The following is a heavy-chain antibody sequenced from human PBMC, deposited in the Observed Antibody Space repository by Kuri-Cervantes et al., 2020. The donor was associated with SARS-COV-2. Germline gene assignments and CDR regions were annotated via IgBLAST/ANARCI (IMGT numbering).Heavy chain of an antibody. CDR1: GGSISSSSYY. CDR3: ARGASYGDFDY. CDR2: IYYSGST. Sequence: GSLRLSCTVSGGSISSSSYYWSWIRQPPGKGLEWIGYIYYSGSTNYNPSLKSRVTISVDTSKNQFSLKLSSVTAADTAVYYCARGASYGDFDYWGQGTLVTVSS. D-gene: IGHD4-17*01. J-gene: IGHJ4*02. V-gene: IGHV4-61*01.